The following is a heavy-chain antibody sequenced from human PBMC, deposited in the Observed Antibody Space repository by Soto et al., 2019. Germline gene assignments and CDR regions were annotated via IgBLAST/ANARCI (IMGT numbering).Heavy chain of an antibody. J-gene: IGHJ4*02. V-gene: IGHV1-8*01. D-gene: IGHD2-15*01. CDR3: ARGRGGKCSGGTCYRFLDN. CDR1: GYCFTNYE. Sequence: SVKVYCKASGYCFTNYETIWVRQATGQGLEWVGWMNPNSGDTVYAQKFQGRVALTRDASISTAYMELSSLRYEDTAVYYCARGRGGKCSGGTCYRFLDNWGQGTLVTSPQ. CDR2: MNPNSGDT.